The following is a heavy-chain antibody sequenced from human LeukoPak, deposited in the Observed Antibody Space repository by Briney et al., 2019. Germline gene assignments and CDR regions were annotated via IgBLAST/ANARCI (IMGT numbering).Heavy chain of an antibody. Sequence: PSETLSLTCTVSGGSIGYYYWSWIRQTAGKGLEWIGRIYASGSTNYNPPLTSRVTMSVDTSKNQFSLKLSSVTAADTAVYYCARDHYGSGSPPFDPWGQGTLVTVSS. V-gene: IGHV4-4*07. D-gene: IGHD3-10*01. CDR3: ARDHYGSGSPPFDP. J-gene: IGHJ5*02. CDR2: IYASGST. CDR1: GGSIGYYY.